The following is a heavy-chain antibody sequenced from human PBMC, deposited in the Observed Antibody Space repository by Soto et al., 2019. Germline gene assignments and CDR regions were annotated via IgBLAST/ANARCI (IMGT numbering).Heavy chain of an antibody. D-gene: IGHD4-17*01. CDR3: ASRYGGTLDY. J-gene: IGHJ4*02. CDR2: IYYSGST. V-gene: IGHV4-59*08. Sequence: PSETLSLTCTVSGGSISSYYWSWIRQPPGKGLEWIGYIYYSGSTNYNPSLKGRVTISVDTSKNQFSLKLRSATAADTAVYYCASRYGGTLDYWGQGTLVPVSS. CDR1: GGSISSYY.